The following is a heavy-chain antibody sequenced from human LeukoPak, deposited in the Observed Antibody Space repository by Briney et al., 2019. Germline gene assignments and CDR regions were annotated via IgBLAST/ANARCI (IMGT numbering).Heavy chain of an antibody. CDR2: IYSGGST. CDR3: ARALGSGWYGDNYFDY. J-gene: IGHJ4*02. D-gene: IGHD6-19*01. Sequence: PGGSLRLSCAASGLTVSINYMSWVRQAPGKGLEWVSVIYSGGSTYYADSVKGRFTISRDNSKNTLYLQMNSLRAEDTAVYYCARALGSGWYGDNYFDYWGQGTLVTVSS. V-gene: IGHV3-66*01. CDR1: GLTVSINY.